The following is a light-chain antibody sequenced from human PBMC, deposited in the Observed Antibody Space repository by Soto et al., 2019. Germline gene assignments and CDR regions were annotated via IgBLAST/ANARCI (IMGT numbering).Light chain of an antibody. CDR2: DAS. J-gene: IGKJ2*01. Sequence: DVQMTQSPSSLSASVGDRVTITCRASQTISRFLNWYQWKPGKAPKFLIHDASNVQSGVPTRFSGSGSGTDFTLTIISLQPEDCATYYCQQSFSTPPTFGQGTKLEIK. CDR1: QTISRF. CDR3: QQSFSTPPT. V-gene: IGKV1-39*01.